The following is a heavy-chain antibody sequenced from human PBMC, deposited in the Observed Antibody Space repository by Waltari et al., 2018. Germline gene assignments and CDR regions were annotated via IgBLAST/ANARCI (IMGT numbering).Heavy chain of an antibody. CDR2: IYYSGST. V-gene: IGHV4-59*01. Sequence: QVQLQESGPGLVKPSETLSLTCTVSGGSIRSYYWSWIRQPPGKGLEWIGYIYYSGSTNYNPSLKSRVTISVDTSKNQFSLKLSSVTAADTAVYYCARSAGMQLGYAFDIWGQGTMVTVSS. CDR3: ARSAGMQLGYAFDI. D-gene: IGHD6-6*01. J-gene: IGHJ3*02. CDR1: GGSIRSYY.